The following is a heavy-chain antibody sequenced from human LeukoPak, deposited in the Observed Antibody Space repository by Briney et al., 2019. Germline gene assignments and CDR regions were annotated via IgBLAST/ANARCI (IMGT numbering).Heavy chain of an antibody. CDR1: GGTFSSYA. CDR2: IIPIFGTA. J-gene: IGHJ5*02. V-gene: IGHV1-69*05. D-gene: IGHD4-17*01. CDR3: AKPIYGDYRFDP. Sequence: GSSVKVSCKASGGTFSSYAISWVRQAPGQGLEWMGGIIPIFGTANYAQKFQGRVTITTDESTSTAYMELSSLRSEDTAVYYCAKPIYGDYRFDPWGQGTLVTVSS.